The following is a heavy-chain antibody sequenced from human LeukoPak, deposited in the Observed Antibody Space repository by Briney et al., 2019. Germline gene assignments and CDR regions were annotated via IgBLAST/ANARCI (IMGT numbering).Heavy chain of an antibody. CDR3: ARDKGYCSSTSCYRGGPPHNWFDP. Sequence: SETLSLTCTVSGGSISSGSYYWSWIRQPAGKGLEWIGRIYTSGSTNYNPSLKSRVTISVDTSKNQFPLKLSSVTAADTAVYYCARDKGYCSSTSCYRGGPPHNWFDPWGQGTLVTVSS. CDR2: IYTSGST. J-gene: IGHJ5*02. D-gene: IGHD2-2*01. V-gene: IGHV4-61*02. CDR1: GGSISSGSYY.